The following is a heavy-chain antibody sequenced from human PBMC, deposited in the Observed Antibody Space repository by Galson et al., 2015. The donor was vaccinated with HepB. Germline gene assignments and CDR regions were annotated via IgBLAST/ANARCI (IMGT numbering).Heavy chain of an antibody. CDR3: ARGGTADKLDY. J-gene: IGHJ4*02. D-gene: IGHD2-21*02. Sequence: SLRLSCAASGFTLSRYAMHWVRQAPGKGLEWVTLISDDGASRYYADSVKGRFTISRDNSKNIMDLQMHSLRPTDTATYFCARGGTADKLDYWGQGTLVTVSS. CDR1: GFTLSRYA. V-gene: IGHV3-30-3*01. CDR2: ISDDGASR.